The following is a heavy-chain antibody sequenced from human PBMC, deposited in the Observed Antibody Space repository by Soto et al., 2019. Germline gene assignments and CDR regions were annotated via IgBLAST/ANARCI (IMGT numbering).Heavy chain of an antibody. CDR3: TSLYYGH. J-gene: IGHJ4*02. Sequence: GGSLRLSCAASEFTFANAWISWVRQAPGKGLEWVGRIKSKADGGTTDYAAPVKGRFTISRDESQNTLYLQMNSLKTEDTAVYYCTSLYYGHWGQGTRVTVS. V-gene: IGHV3-15*01. CDR1: EFTFANAW. D-gene: IGHD4-17*01. CDR2: IKSKADGGTT.